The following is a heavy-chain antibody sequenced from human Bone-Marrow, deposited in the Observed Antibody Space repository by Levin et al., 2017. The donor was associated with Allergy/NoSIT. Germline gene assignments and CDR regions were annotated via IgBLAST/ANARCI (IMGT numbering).Heavy chain of an antibody. CDR3: AKDASAFGDYVFDS. J-gene: IGHJ4*02. V-gene: IGHV3-30*18. D-gene: IGHD4-17*01. CDR2: ISSDGTNE. Sequence: GGSLRLSCAASGFTFGQYGMHWVRQTPGKGLEWVAVISSDGTNEAYADSVKGRFTISRDNSKNTLSLQMNSLRAEDTAVFYCAKDASAFGDYVFDSWGQGTLVTVSS. CDR1: GFTFGQYG.